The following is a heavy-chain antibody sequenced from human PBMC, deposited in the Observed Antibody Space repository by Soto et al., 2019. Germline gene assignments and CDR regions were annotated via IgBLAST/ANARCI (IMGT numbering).Heavy chain of an antibody. CDR2: IHGDGMRT. CDR1: GFTFSTFW. CDR3: ARVWGNYGMDV. Sequence: EVQLVESGGGLVQPGGSLRLPCAASGFTFSTFWMHWVRQVRGKGPVWVARIHGDGMRTDYADSVQGRFTISRDNAKNTVSLQMNRLGADDAALYYWARVWGNYGMDVWGQGTTVTVSS. J-gene: IGHJ6*02. D-gene: IGHD1-26*01. V-gene: IGHV3-74*01.